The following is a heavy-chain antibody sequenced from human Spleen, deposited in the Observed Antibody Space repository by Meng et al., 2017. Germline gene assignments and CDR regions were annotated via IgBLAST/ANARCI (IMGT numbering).Heavy chain of an antibody. J-gene: IGHJ1*01. CDR3: ARAYYGSGRRPYFQH. V-gene: IGHV3-48*03. CDR1: GFTFSNYE. CDR2: ISSTGSTI. Sequence: GESLKISCAASGFTFSNYEMDWVRQAPGKGLEWVSYISSTGSTIYYANSVKGRFTISRDNAKNSLYLQMNSLRAEDTALYYCARAYYGSGRRPYFQHWGQGTLVTVSS. D-gene: IGHD3-10*01.